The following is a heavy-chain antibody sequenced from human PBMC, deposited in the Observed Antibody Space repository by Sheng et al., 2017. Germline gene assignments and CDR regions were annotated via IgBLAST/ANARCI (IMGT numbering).Heavy chain of an antibody. J-gene: IGHJ6*02. D-gene: IGHD3-10*01. CDR2: INHSGST. Sequence: QVQLQQWGAGLLKPSETLSLTCAVYGGSFSGYYWSWIRQPPGKGLEWIGEINHSGSTNYNPSLKSRVTISVDTSKNQFSLKLSSVTAADTAVYYCARVLLWFGEFDSWEDGMDVWGQGTTVTVSS. CDR1: GGSFSGYY. V-gene: IGHV4-34*01. CDR3: ARVLLWFGEFDSWEDGMDV.